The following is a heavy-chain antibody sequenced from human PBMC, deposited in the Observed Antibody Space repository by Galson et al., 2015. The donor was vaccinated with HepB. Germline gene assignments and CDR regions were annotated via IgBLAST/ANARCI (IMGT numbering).Heavy chain of an antibody. CDR2: MYYNGST. D-gene: IGHD6-13*01. CDR1: GGSISSDY. CDR3: AREANMDSSSWYAPWFDP. J-gene: IGHJ5*02. V-gene: IGHV4-59*01. Sequence: ETLSLTCTVSGGSISSDYWSWIRQPPGKGLEWIGHMYYNGSTKYNPSLKSRVTISVDTSKNQFSLELSSVTAADTAMYYCAREANMDSSSWYAPWFDPWGQGTLVTVSS.